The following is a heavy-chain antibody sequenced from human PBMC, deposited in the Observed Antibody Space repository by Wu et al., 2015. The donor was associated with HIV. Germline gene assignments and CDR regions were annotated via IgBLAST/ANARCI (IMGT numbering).Heavy chain of an antibody. CDR1: GGTFSSYG. J-gene: IGHJ6*03. CDR3: ARDLFSAQIGTDYYYYYYMDV. CDR2: FTTIFGTA. V-gene: IGHV1-69*12. Sequence: QVQLVQSGAEVKKPGSSVKVSCKTSGGTFSSYGVSWVRQAPGQGLEWMGGFTTIFGTANYAQKFQDRVTITADESTGTAYMELRSLRSEDTAVYYCARDLFSAQIGTDYYYYYYMDVWGKGTTGHRLL. D-gene: IGHD1-1*01.